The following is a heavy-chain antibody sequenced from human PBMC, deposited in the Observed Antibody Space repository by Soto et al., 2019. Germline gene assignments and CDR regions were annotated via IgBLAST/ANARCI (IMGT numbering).Heavy chain of an antibody. V-gene: IGHV4-34*01. D-gene: IGHD3-10*01. CDR2: VNHGGTS. Sequence: PSETLSLTCAVHGGSFSGYYWDWIRQPPGKGLEWIGEVNHGGTSNYNPSLKSRVTISVDTSKNQFSLKLSSVTAADTAVYYCARRYGSAFDIWGQGTMVTVSS. CDR3: ARRYGSAFDI. CDR1: GGSFSGYY. J-gene: IGHJ3*02.